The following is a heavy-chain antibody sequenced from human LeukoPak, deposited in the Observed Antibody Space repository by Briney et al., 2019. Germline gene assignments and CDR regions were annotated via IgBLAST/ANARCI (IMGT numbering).Heavy chain of an antibody. V-gene: IGHV4-61*09. CDR2: IYTSGSS. J-gene: IGHJ4*02. Sequence: SETLSLTCTVSGGSISSGSYDWYWIRQPAGKGLGWIGHIYTSGSSNYSPSLKSRVTISVDTSKIQFSLKLSSVTAADTAVYYCARLALQEVGATQTYYLDYWGQGTLVTVSS. D-gene: IGHD1-26*01. CDR3: ARLALQEVGATQTYYLDY. CDR1: GGSISSGSYD.